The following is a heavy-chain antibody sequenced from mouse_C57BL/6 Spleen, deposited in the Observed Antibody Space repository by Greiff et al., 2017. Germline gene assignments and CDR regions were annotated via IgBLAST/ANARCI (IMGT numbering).Heavy chain of an antibody. Sequence: EVKVVESGGGLVKPGGSLKLSCAASGFTFSSYTMYWVRQTPAKRLEWVATISGGGGNTYYPDSVKGRFTISRDNAKNTLYLQMLSLRSEDTAVYYCARWDYYGSSHFDYWGQGTTLTVSS. V-gene: IGHV5-9*04. CDR2: ISGGGGNT. CDR3: ARWDYYGSSHFDY. J-gene: IGHJ2*01. D-gene: IGHD1-1*01. CDR1: GFTFSSYT.